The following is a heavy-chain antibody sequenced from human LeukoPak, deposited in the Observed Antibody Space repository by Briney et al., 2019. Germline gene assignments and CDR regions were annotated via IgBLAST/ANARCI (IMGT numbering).Heavy chain of an antibody. V-gene: IGHV4-39*07. CDR2: VHYSGGT. Sequence: SETLSLTCTVSGGSIPTSTYHWGWIRQSPGKGLEWIGSVHYSGGTYYNPSLRSRVSISLDTSKNQFSLKLSSVTAADTAVYFCARTQEAGYSSGRYDSYYYYYMDVWGKGTTVTISS. CDR3: ARTQEAGYSSGRYDSYYYYYMDV. J-gene: IGHJ6*03. CDR1: GGSIPTSTYH. D-gene: IGHD6-19*01.